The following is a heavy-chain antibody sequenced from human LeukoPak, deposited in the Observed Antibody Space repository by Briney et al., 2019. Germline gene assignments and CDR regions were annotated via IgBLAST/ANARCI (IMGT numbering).Heavy chain of an antibody. CDR1: GGTFKSYT. CDR2: NIPILGIA. Sequence: SVKVSCEASGGTFKSYTISWVRQARGQGREWVGGNIPILGIANYAQKFQGRVTITADKSTSTAYMELRTLRSGDPGVFFCERDAQMTLPQLICVMWAQGTIVTVPS. V-gene: IGHV1-69*10. D-gene: IGHD3/OR15-3a*01. J-gene: IGHJ3*02. CDR3: ERDAQMTLPQLICVM.